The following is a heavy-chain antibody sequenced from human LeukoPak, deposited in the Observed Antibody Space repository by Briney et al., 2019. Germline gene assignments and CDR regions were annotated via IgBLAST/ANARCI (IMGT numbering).Heavy chain of an antibody. J-gene: IGHJ4*02. Sequence: PGGSLRLSFTASGFTFIDYWMTWVRQAPGRGREWGANIKQDGSQRYYVDSVRGRFTISRDNAKNSLFLQMNGLRAEDTAVYYCARRGGSSSRRSPIDYWGQGTLVTVSS. CDR3: ARRGGSSSRRSPIDY. CDR2: IKQDGSQR. D-gene: IGHD6-6*01. CDR1: GFTFIDYW. V-gene: IGHV3-7*01.